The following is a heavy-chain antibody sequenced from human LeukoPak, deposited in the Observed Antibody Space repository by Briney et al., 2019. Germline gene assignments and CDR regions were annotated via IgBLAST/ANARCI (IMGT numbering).Heavy chain of an antibody. V-gene: IGHV3-48*03. CDR1: GFTFSSYE. D-gene: IGHD3-9*01. CDR3: ARDYDILTGYYPDAFDI. CDR2: ISSSGSTI. Sequence: GGSLRLSCAASGFTFSSYEMNWVRQAPGKGLEWVSYISSSGSTIYYADSVKGRFTISRDNAENSLYLQMNSLRAEDTAVYYCARDYDILTGYYPDAFDIWGQGTMVTVSS. J-gene: IGHJ3*02.